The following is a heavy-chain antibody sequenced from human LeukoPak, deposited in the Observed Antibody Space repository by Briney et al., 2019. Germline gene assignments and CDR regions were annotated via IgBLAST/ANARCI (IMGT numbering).Heavy chain of an antibody. CDR2: INYSGST. CDR3: ARSKVEVVAAYPHYLRTTYDY. V-gene: IGHV4-39*01. J-gene: IGHJ4*02. D-gene: IGHD2-15*01. Sequence: SETLSLTCTVSGGSISSSSYYWGWLRQPPGKGLEWIGSINYSGSTYYNPSLKSRVTISVDTSKNQFSLKLRSVTAADTAVYYCARSKVEVVAAYPHYLRTTYDYWGQGTLVTVSS. CDR1: GGSISSSSYY.